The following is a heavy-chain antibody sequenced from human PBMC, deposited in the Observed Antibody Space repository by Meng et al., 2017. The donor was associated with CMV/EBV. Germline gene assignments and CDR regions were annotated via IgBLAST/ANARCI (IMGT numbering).Heavy chain of an antibody. D-gene: IGHD3-22*01. V-gene: IGHV4-31*02. CDR1: GGSISSGGYY. CDR2: IYYSGST. J-gene: IGHJ3*02. CDR3: ARDGYYDSSGYYWDDAFDI. Sequence: SCTVSGGSISSGGYYWSWIRQHPGKGLEWIGYIYYSGSTYYNPSLKSRVTISVDTSKNQFSLKLSSVTAADTAVYYCARDGYYDSSGYYWDDAFDIWGQGTMVTVSS.